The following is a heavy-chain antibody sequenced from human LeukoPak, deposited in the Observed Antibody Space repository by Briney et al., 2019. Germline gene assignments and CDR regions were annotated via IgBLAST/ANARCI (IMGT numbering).Heavy chain of an antibody. V-gene: IGHV3-53*01. Sequence: PGGSLRLSCAASGFTVSNNYMSWVRQAPGKGLEWVSVIHSGGSTHYADSVKGRFIISRDNSKNTLYLQMNSLRAEDTAVYYRARVSDDGSRNLDYWGQGTLVTVSS. CDR2: IHSGGST. J-gene: IGHJ4*02. CDR3: ARVSDDGSRNLDY. D-gene: IGHD5-24*01. CDR1: GFTVSNNY.